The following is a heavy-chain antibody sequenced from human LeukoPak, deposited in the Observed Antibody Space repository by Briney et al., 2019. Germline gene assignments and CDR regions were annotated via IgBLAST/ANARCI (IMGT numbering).Heavy chain of an antibody. J-gene: IGHJ6*03. CDR1: GFTFSSYW. CDR3: ARDRWDSSSWYALYYMDV. D-gene: IGHD6-13*01. V-gene: IGHV3-74*01. Sequence: GGSLRLSCPPSGFTFSSYWMHWVRQAPGKGLVWVSRINSDGSSTSYADSVKGRFTISRDNAKNTLYLQMNSLRAEDTAVYYCARDRWDSSSWYALYYMDVWGKGTTVTVSS. CDR2: INSDGSST.